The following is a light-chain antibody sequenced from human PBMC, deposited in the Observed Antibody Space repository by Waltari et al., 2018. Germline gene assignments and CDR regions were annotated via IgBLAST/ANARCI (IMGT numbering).Light chain of an antibody. CDR2: GAY. Sequence: IVLTQSPGTLSLSPGERATLSCRASQSVGTYLAWYQQKPGQAPRLLIYGAYSRAAGIPDRFSGSVYGTDFSLTISRLEPEDFAVYFCQHHLRLPTTFGQGTKVEIK. CDR1: QSVGTY. V-gene: IGKV3-20*01. CDR3: QHHLRLPTT. J-gene: IGKJ1*01.